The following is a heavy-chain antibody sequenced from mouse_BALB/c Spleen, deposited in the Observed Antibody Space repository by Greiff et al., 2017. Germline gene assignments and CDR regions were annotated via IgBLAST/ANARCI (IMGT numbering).Heavy chain of an antibody. Sequence: QVQLQQSGPGLVQPSQSLSITCTVSGFSLTSYGVHWVRQSPGKGLEWLGVIWSGGSTDYNAAFISRLSISKDNSKGQVFFKMNSLQAYDTAIYYSARNGPFYAMDYWGQGTSVTVSS. J-gene: IGHJ4*01. CDR3: ARNGPFYAMDY. CDR2: IWSGGST. V-gene: IGHV2-4-1*01. CDR1: GFSLTSYG.